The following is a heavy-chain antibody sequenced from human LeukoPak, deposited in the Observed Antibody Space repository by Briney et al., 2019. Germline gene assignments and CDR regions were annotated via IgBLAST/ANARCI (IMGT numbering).Heavy chain of an antibody. Sequence: PGGSLRLSCSASGFTFSSYAMHWVRQAPGKGLEYVSAISSNGGSTYYADSVKGRFTISIDNSKNTLYLQMSSLRPEDTAVYYCVKGIVVVTARAFDYWGQGTLVTVSS. CDR1: GFTFSSYA. J-gene: IGHJ4*02. D-gene: IGHD2-21*02. CDR3: VKGIVVVTARAFDY. CDR2: ISSNGGST. V-gene: IGHV3-64D*06.